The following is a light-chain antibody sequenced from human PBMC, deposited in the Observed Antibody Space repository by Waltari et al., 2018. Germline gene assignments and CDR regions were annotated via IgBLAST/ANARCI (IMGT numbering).Light chain of an antibody. V-gene: IGLV1-47*01. CDR3: AAWDDSLSGVV. CDR2: RNN. J-gene: IGLJ2*01. Sequence: QSVLTQPPSASGTPGQRVTISSSGSSSNTGSNYVYWYQQFPGTAPKLLSFRNNQRPSGVPDRFSCSKSGTSASLAISGLRSEEEADYYCAAWDDSLSGVVFGGGAKLTVL. CDR1: SSNTGSNY.